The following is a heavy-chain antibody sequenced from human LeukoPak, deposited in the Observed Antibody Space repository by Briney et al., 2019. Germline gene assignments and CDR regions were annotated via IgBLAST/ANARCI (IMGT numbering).Heavy chain of an antibody. CDR1: GFTFSSYG. CDR3: ARGDFWSGYYKYYFDY. V-gene: IGHV3-33*08. J-gene: IGHJ4*02. D-gene: IGHD3-3*01. Sequence: GRSLRLSCAASGFTFSSYGMHWVRQAPGKGLEWVAFIRYDGSNKYYADSVKGRFTISRDNAKNSLYLQMNSLRAEDTALYYCARGDFWSGYYKYYFDYWGQGTLVTVSS. CDR2: IRYDGSNK.